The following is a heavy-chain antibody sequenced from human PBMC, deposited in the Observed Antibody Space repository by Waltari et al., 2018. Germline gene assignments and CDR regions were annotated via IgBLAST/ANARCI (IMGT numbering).Heavy chain of an antibody. J-gene: IGHJ1*01. D-gene: IGHD1-26*01. Sequence: EVQLVESGGGLVQPGGSLRLSCADSGFIFSNYEMNLVRQTPGKGLGWVSYVSVRCKTVYNVDSVKGRFTISRDNAKNSLHLQMNSLRAEDTAVYYCARAYSGSYYRYFEYWGQGALVTVSS. CDR2: VSVRCKTV. V-gene: IGHV3-48*03. CDR1: GFIFSNYE. CDR3: ARAYSGSYYRYFEY.